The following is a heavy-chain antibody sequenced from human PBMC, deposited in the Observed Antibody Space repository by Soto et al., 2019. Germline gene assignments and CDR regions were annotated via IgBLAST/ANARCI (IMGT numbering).Heavy chain of an antibody. V-gene: IGHV3-33*01. CDR1: GFTFSSYG. J-gene: IGHJ6*03. CDR2: IWYDGSNK. Sequence: GGSLRLSCAASGFTFSSYGMHGVRQAPGKGLEWVAVIWYDGSNKYYVDSVKGRFTISRDNAKNSLYLQMNSLRAEDTAVYYCAREYYYYYYMDVWGKGTTVTVSS. CDR3: AREYYYYYYMDV.